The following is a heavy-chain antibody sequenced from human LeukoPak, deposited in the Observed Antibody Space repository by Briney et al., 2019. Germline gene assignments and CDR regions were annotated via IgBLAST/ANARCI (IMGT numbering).Heavy chain of an antibody. CDR1: GGSISSCY. Sequence: PSETLSLTCTVSGGSISSCYWSWIRQSPGKGLEWVGHIYNFGSTNYNPSLKSRVTISVDTSKNQFSLKLSSVTAADTAVYYCARAIVVVVTAPPYWYFDLWGRGTLVTVSS. V-gene: IGHV4-4*08. D-gene: IGHD2-21*02. J-gene: IGHJ2*01. CDR3: ARAIVVVVTAPPYWYFDL. CDR2: IYNFGST.